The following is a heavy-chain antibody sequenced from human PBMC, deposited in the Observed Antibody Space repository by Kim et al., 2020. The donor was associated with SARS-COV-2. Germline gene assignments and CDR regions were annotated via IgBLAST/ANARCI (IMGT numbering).Heavy chain of an antibody. V-gene: IGHV4-4*02. J-gene: IGHJ3*02. CDR1: GGSISSSIW. Sequence: SETLSLTCAVSGGSISSSIWWSWVRQPPGKGLEWIGEIYHSGRTNYNPSLKSRVTISVDKSKNQFSLKLSSVSAADTAVYYCARDQYYDTSNPSAFDIWGQGTMVTVSS. CDR3: ARDQYYDTSNPSAFDI. CDR2: IYHSGRT. D-gene: IGHD3-22*01.